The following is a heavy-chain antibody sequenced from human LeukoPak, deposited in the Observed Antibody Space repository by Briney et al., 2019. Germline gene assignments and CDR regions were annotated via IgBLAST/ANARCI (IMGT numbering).Heavy chain of an antibody. J-gene: IGHJ4*02. CDR3: AKGFNILTGYYRY. D-gene: IGHD3-9*01. Sequence: PGGSLRLSCAVSGFTFSSYWMNWVRQVPGKGLVWVSHINTFGTTATYADSVKGRFTISRDNSKNTLYLQMNSLRAEDTAVYYCAKGFNILTGYYRYWGQGTLVTVSS. CDR2: INTFGTTA. V-gene: IGHV3-74*01. CDR1: GFTFSSYW.